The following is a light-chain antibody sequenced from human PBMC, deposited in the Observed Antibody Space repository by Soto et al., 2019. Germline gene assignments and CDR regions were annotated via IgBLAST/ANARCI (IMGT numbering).Light chain of an antibody. Sequence: QSALTQPASVSGSPGQSITISCTGTSSDVGAYNYVSWYQQHPGKAPKLMIFDVSNRPSGVSNRFSGSKSGNTASLTISGLQAEDEADCYCSSYTTATTRVFGGGTKVTVL. CDR1: SSDVGAYNY. J-gene: IGLJ3*02. CDR2: DVS. CDR3: SSYTTATTRV. V-gene: IGLV2-14*01.